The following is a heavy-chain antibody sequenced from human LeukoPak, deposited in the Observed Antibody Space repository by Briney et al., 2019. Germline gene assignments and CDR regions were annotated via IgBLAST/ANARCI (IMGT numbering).Heavy chain of an antibody. CDR2: IIPIFGTA. V-gene: IGHV1-69*05. J-gene: IGHJ6*03. CDR1: GGTFSSYA. D-gene: IGHD3-3*01. CDR3: ARAPEGIMIFGVADYNYYDMDV. Sequence: SVKVSCKASGGTFSSYAISWVRQARGQGLEWMGGIIPIFGTANYAQKFQGRVTITTDESTSTAYMELSSLRSEDTAVYYCARAPEGIMIFGVADYNYYDMDVWGKGTTVTVSS.